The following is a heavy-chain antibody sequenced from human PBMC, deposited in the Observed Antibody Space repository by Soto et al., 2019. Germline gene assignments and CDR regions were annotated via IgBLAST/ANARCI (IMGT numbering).Heavy chain of an antibody. V-gene: IGHV1-69*12. CDR3: ASPRDNYYCYGMDV. CDR2: FIPIFGAA. D-gene: IGHD3-10*01. J-gene: IGHJ6*02. CDR1: GGTFSSYA. Sequence: QVQLVQSGAEVKKPGSSVQVSCKASGGTFSSYAISWVRQAPGQGLEWMGGFIPIFGAADYAQNFQGRVTIAADESTSTAYMELSSLRSEDTAVYYCASPRDNYYCYGMDVWGQGTTVTVSS.